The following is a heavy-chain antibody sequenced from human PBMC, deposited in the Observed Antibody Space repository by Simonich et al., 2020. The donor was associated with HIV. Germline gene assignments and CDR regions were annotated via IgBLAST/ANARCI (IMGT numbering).Heavy chain of an antibody. V-gene: IGHV4-34*01. J-gene: IGHJ4*02. CDR2: INHSGIT. CDR1: CGSFSGYY. D-gene: IGHD3-3*01. CDR3: ARRDRELILYFDY. Sequence: QVQLQQCGAGLLKPSETLSLTCAVYCGSFSGYYWSWIRQPPGKGLEWIGEINHSGITNYKSSLNSRATISVDKSKNQFSLKLSSVTAADTAIYYCARRDRELILYFDYWGQGNLVTVSS.